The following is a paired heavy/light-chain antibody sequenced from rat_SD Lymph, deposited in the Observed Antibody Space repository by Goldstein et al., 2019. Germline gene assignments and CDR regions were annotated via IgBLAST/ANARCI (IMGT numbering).Heavy chain of an antibody. Sequence: EVQLVESGGGLVQPGRSLKLSCVASGFTFSNYGMNWIRQAPGKGLEWVAYISSGSSYIYYAETVKGRFTISRDNAKNTLYLQMTSLRSEDTALYYCARRPGFDYWGQGVMVTVSS. CDR3: ARRPGFDY. CDR1: GFTFSNYG. V-gene: IGHV5-34*01. CDR2: ISSGSSYI. J-gene: IGHJ2*01.
Light chain of an antibody. CDR3: LQYGSIPYT. J-gene: IGKJ2-3*01. CDR1: QSVGIN. CDR2: GAS. Sequence: ETVMTQSPTSMSTSIGERVTLNCKASQSVGINVDWYQQTPGQSPKLLIYGASNRHTGVPDRFTGSGFGRDFTLTISNMEAEDLAVYYCLQYGSIPYTFGAGTKLELK. V-gene: IGKV6S8*01.